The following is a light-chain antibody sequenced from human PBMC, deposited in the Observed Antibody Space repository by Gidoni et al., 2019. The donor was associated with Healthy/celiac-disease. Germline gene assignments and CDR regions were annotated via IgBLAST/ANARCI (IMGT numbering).Light chain of an antibody. Sequence: EIVLTQSPATLSLSPGERATISCRASQSVSSYLAWYQQKPGQAPRLLLYDASNRATGIPARFSGSGSGTDFTLTIGSLEPEDFAVYYCQQRSNWPLLTFXGXTKVEIK. CDR3: QQRSNWPLLT. J-gene: IGKJ4*01. CDR2: DAS. CDR1: QSVSSY. V-gene: IGKV3-11*01.